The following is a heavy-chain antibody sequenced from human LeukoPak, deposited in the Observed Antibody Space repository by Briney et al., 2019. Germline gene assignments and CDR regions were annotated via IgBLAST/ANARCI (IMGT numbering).Heavy chain of an antibody. CDR1: GYSFTAYY. CDR3: ARAYGSGSSYHPDY. CDR2: INPNSGGT. J-gene: IGHJ4*02. D-gene: IGHD3-10*01. V-gene: IGHV1-2*02. Sequence: ASVNVSCKASGYSFTAYYMHWVRQAPGQGLEYMGWINPNSGGTNSSQKFQDRVTLTRDTSISTAYMELSSLTSDDTAVYYCARAYGSGSSYHPDYWGQGTLVTVSS.